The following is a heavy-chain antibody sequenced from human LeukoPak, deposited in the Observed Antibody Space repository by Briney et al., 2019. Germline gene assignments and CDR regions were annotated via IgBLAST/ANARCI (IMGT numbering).Heavy chain of an antibody. J-gene: IGHJ5*02. CDR2: ISGSGGST. CDR1: GFTLSSYA. CDR3: AKTGSYDFWSGNPGWFDP. V-gene: IGHV3-23*01. Sequence: PGGSLRLSCAASGFTLSSYAMSWVRQAPGKGLEWVSAISGSGGSTYYADSVKGRFTISRDNSKNTLYLQMNSLRAEDTAVYYCAKTGSYDFWSGNPGWFDPWGQGTLVTVSS. D-gene: IGHD3-3*01.